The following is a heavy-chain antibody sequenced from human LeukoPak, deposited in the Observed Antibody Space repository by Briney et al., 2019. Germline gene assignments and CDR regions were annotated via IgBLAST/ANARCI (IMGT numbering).Heavy chain of an antibody. V-gene: IGHV3-9*01. CDR2: IWWSSGSI. J-gene: IGHJ4*02. CDR3: GKDQALHSCGSGSHGVDY. D-gene: IGHD3-10*01. Sequence: GGSLRLSCAASGYPFDDYDMHCAREARGGGVEGVSGIWWSSGSIGCADSVKGRFTTSRDNARNSLYLQMNSLRAEDTALYYCGKDQALHSCGSGSHGVDYWGQGTLVTVSS. CDR1: GYPFDDYD.